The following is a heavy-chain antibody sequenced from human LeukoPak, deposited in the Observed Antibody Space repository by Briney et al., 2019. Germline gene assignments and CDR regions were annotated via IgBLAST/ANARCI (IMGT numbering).Heavy chain of an antibody. J-gene: IGHJ4*02. V-gene: IGHV3-74*01. CDR3: AKSQGIRGYYFDY. CDR1: GFTFSSYW. Sequence: PGGSLRLSCAASGFTFSSYWMNWVRQAPGKGLVWVSRIASDGSSTTYADSVKGRFSISRDNAKNTLYLQMNSLRVEDTAVYYCAKSQGIRGYYFDYWGQGTLVTVSS. CDR2: IASDGSST. D-gene: IGHD5-18*01.